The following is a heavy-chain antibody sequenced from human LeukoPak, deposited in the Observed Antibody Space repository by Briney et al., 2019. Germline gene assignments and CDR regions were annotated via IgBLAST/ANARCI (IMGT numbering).Heavy chain of an antibody. CDR1: GFTFSSYD. CDR2: IGTAGDT. D-gene: IGHD1-1*01. CDR3: ARGRAEGTEYNWFDP. J-gene: IGHJ5*02. Sequence: PGGSLRLSCAASGFTFSSYDMHWVRQATGKGLEWVSAIGTAGDTYYPGSVKGRFTISRENAKNSLYLQMNSLRAGDTAVYYCARGRAEGTEYNWFDPWGQGTLVTVSS. V-gene: IGHV3-13*01.